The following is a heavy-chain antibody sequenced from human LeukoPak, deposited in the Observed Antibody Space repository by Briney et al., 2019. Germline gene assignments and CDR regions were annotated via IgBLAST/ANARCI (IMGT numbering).Heavy chain of an antibody. CDR2: VWDDGINK. CDR3: VKEPAPYSLGDA. V-gene: IGHV3-33*06. J-gene: IGHJ5*02. D-gene: IGHD5-18*01. Sequence: GGSLRLSCGASGFTFSHYGMHWVRQAPGKGLERVAVVWDDGINKFYADSVKGRFTISRDNSKHTVSLHMNSLRAEDTAVYYCVKEPAPYSLGDAWGQGTLVTVSS. CDR1: GFTFSHYG.